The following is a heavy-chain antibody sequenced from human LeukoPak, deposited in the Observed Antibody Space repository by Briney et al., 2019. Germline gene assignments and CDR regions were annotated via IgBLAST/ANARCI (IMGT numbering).Heavy chain of an antibody. Sequence: SETLSLTCTVSGGSISSYYWSWIRQPAGKGLEWIGRIYTSGSTNYNPSLKSRVTMSVDTSKNQFSLKLSSVTAADTAVYYCARHGGVVTFGGVIVLYYFDYWGQGTLVTVSS. V-gene: IGHV4-4*07. D-gene: IGHD3-16*02. J-gene: IGHJ4*02. CDR2: IYTSGST. CDR1: GGSISSYY. CDR3: ARHGGVVTFGGVIVLYYFDY.